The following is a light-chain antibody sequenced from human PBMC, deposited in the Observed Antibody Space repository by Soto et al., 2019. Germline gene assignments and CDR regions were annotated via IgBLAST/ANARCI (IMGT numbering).Light chain of an antibody. CDR3: QQRSNWPPLYT. J-gene: IGKJ2*01. CDR1: QSVSSY. Sequence: EIVLTQSPATLSLSPGERATLSCRASQSVSSYLAWYQQKPGQAPRLLIYDASNRATVIPARFSGSGSGTDFSLPISSLEPEDFAVYYCQQRSNWPPLYTFGQGTKLEIK. CDR2: DAS. V-gene: IGKV3-11*01.